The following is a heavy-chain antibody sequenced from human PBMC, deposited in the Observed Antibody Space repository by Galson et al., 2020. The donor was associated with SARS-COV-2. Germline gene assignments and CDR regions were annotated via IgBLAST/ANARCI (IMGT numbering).Heavy chain of an antibody. CDR1: GFSLTTVGVG. V-gene: IGHV2-5*02. D-gene: IGHD2-2*01. Sequence: KMSGPTLVKPTQTLTLTCTFSGFSLTTVGVGVGWIRQSPGTALEWLALVYYDDDKLYSPSLESRLTVSKDTSKNQVFLTITNVDPVDTATYYCAHKPRATTCYSAWGQGTLVTVSS. CDR3: AHKPRATTCYSA. CDR2: VYYDDDK. J-gene: IGHJ5*02.